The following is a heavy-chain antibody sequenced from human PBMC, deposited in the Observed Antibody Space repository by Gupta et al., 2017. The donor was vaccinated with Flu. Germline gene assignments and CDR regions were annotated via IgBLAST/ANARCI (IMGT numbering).Heavy chain of an antibody. V-gene: IGHV4-59*01. D-gene: IGHD3-9*01. J-gene: IGHJ4*02. CDR3: ARVDNEILTAFDY. CDR1: GGSISIYY. Sequence: QVQLQESGPGLVKPSETLSLTCTVSGGSISIYYWSWVRQPPGKGLEWIGYIFKSGSTNYNPSLRTRVTISADTSKNQFSLKLTSVTAADTAVYYCARVDNEILTAFDYWGQGTLVTVSS. CDR2: IFKSGST.